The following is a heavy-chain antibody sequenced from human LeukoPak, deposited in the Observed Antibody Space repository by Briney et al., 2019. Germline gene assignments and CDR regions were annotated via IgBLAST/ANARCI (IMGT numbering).Heavy chain of an antibody. Sequence: GGSLRLSCAASGFNFSSYTMTWVRQAPGMGLEWVSSISSSRSYIYYADSLRGRFIISRDNAKNSLYLQMNSLRADDTAVYYCAIDAPLVRGVLRDSWGQGTLVTVSS. CDR2: ISSSRSYI. V-gene: IGHV3-21*06. D-gene: IGHD3-10*01. CDR1: GFNFSSYT. J-gene: IGHJ4*02. CDR3: AIDAPLVRGVLRDS.